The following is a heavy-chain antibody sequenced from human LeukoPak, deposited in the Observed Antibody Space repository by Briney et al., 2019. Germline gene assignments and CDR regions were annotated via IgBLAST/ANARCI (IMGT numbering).Heavy chain of an antibody. V-gene: IGHV3-21*01. D-gene: IGHD1-1*01. CDR1: GFSFSSYT. CDR3: TTLASSAGALNPFWYFDL. Sequence: GGSLRLSCAASGFSFSSYTMNWVRQAPGKGLEWVSIISSSSSYIYYADSVKGRFTISRDNAKNALYLQMNSLRVEDTAVDYCTTLASSAGALNPFWYFDLWGRGTLVTVSS. CDR2: ISSSSSYI. J-gene: IGHJ2*01.